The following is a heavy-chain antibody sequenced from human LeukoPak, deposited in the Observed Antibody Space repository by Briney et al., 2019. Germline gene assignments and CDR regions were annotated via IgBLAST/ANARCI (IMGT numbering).Heavy chain of an antibody. CDR2: IWYDGSNK. CDR3: ARQSYGDYLFDY. CDR1: GFTFSSYG. D-gene: IGHD4-17*01. J-gene: IGHJ4*02. Sequence: GGSLRLSCAASGFTFSSYGMHWVRQAPGKGLEWVAVIWYDGSNKYYADSVKGRFTISRDNSKNMLYLQMNSLRAEDTAVYYCARQSYGDYLFDYWGQGILVTVSS. V-gene: IGHV3-33*01.